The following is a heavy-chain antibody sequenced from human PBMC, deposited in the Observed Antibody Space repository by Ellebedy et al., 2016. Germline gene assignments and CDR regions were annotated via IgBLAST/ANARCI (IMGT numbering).Heavy chain of an antibody. J-gene: IGHJ4*02. CDR1: GASIRSYY. Sequence: SETLSLTCTVSGASIRSYYWSWIRQPPGKGLEWIGYIYHSGSTEYSPSLKSRVTMSVDTSKNQFSLKLSSVTAADTAVYHCAKLSLGVTGSVDCWGQGTLVTVSS. CDR2: IYHSGST. CDR3: AKLSLGVTGSVDC. D-gene: IGHD2-21*02. V-gene: IGHV4-59*01.